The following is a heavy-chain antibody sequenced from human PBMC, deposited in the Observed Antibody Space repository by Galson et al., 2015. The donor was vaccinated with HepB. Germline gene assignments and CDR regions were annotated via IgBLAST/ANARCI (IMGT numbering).Heavy chain of an antibody. D-gene: IGHD2-2*01. CDR1: GFTFSSYS. CDR3: ARATGSSPPGH. V-gene: IGHV3-21*01. CDR2: ISSSSSYI. Sequence: SLRLSCAASGFTFSSYSMNWVRQAPGKGLEWVSSISSSSSYIYYADSVKGRFTISRDNPKNSLYLQMNSLRAEYTAVYYCARATGSSPPGHWGQGTLVTVSS. J-gene: IGHJ4*02.